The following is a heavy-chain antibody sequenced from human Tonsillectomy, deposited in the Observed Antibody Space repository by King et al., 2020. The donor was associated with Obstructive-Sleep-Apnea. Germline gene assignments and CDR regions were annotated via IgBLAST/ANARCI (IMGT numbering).Heavy chain of an antibody. CDR1: GYSISSGYY. D-gene: IGHD4-17*01. V-gene: IGHV4-38-2*02. CDR3: ARDHGDLSGVGY. J-gene: IGHJ4*02. Sequence: QLQESGPGLVKPSETLSLTCTVSGYSISSGYYWVWIPQPPGKGLEWIGSIYHSGNTYYSPSLKSRVTISVDTSKNQFSLKLSSVTATDTAVYYCARDHGDLSGVGYWGQGTLVTVSS. CDR2: IYHSGNT.